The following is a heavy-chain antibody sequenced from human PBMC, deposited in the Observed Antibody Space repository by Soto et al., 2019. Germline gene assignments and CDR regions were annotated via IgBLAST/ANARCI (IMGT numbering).Heavy chain of an antibody. V-gene: IGHV1-3*01. D-gene: IGHD3-9*01. Sequence: ASVKVSCKASGYTFTSYAMHWVRQAPGQRLEWMGWINAGNGNTKYSQKFQGRVTITRDTSASTAYMELSSLRSEDTAVYYCARGRKAAQPVLRYFDWPFDYWGQGTLVTVSS. CDR2: INAGNGNT. CDR1: GYTFTSYA. J-gene: IGHJ4*02. CDR3: ARGRKAAQPVLRYFDWPFDY.